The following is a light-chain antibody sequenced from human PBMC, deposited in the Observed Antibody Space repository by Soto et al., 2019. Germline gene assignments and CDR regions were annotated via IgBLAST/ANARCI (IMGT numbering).Light chain of an antibody. CDR2: AAS. CDR1: QNIYNNY. Sequence: EIVLTQSPGTLSLSPGERATLSCRASQNIYNNYLAWYQQRPGQAPRVLIHAASSRATGIPDRFSGSGSGTDFTLTISRLEPDDSAVYYCQQYGNSPWVLGQGNKVEIK. V-gene: IGKV3-20*01. CDR3: QQYGNSPWV. J-gene: IGKJ1*01.